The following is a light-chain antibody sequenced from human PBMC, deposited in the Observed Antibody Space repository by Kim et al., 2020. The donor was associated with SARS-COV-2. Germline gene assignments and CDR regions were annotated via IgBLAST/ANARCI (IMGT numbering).Light chain of an antibody. CDR2: RNN. V-gene: IGLV1-47*01. CDR3: ASWDDSLSVPYV. CDR1: SSNNASNF. J-gene: IGLJ1*01. Sequence: QRVTISSSGSSSNNASNFVYWCQQLPGTAPKLLIYRNNQRPSGVPDRFSGSKSGTSASLAISGLRSEDEADYYCASWDDSLSVPYVFGTGTKVTVL.